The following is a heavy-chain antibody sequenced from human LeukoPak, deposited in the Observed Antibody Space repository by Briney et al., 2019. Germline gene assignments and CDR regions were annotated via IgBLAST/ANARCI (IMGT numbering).Heavy chain of an antibody. CDR2: IYSDGST. Sequence: AGGSLRLSCAVSGFTVSSSYMSWVRQAPEGKGLEWVSVIYSDGSTYYADSVKGRFTISRDNSKNMLYLQMNSLRAEDTALYYCTREARATDYWGQGTLVTVSS. D-gene: IGHD1-26*01. V-gene: IGHV3-66*01. CDR3: TREARATDY. J-gene: IGHJ4*02. CDR1: GFTVSSSY.